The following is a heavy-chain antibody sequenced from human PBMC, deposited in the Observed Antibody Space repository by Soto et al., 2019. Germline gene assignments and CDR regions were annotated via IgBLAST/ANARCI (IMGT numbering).Heavy chain of an antibody. CDR2: IRSEAFGGTR. V-gene: IGHV3-49*04. CDR3: TRGFNPMDV. CDR1: GFTFGDYA. Sequence: GGSLRLSCAASGFTFGDYAMNWVRLAPGKGLEWVGFIRSEAFGGTREYAPSVKGRFTISRDDSKSIAYLQMNSLKTDDTALYYCTRGFNPMDVWGQGTTVTV. J-gene: IGHJ6*02.